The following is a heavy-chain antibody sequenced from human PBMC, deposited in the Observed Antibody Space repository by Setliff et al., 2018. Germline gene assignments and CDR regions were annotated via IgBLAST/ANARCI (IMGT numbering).Heavy chain of an antibody. CDR2: INAGKGNT. V-gene: IGHV1-3*01. CDR3: ARDLDLDY. J-gene: IGHJ4*02. Sequence: ASVKVSCKASGYTFTTYAMHWVRQAPGQRLEWMGWINAGKGNTKYSQKFQGRVTITRDTSASTAYMELSSLRSEDTAVYYCARDLDLDYWGQGTLVTVSS. CDR1: GYTFTTYA.